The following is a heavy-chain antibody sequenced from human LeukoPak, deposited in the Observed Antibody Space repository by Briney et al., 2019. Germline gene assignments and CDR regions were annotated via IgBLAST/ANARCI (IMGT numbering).Heavy chain of an antibody. CDR2: INHSGST. Sequence: SETLSLTCTVSGGSISSGGYYWSWIRQPPGKGLEWIGEINHSGSTNYNPSLKSRVTISVDTSKNQFSLKLSSVTAADTAVYYCARYCTNGVCRYYYYYGMDVWGQGTTVTVSS. CDR3: ARYCTNGVCRYYYYYGMDV. D-gene: IGHD2-8*01. V-gene: IGHV4-39*07. J-gene: IGHJ6*02. CDR1: GGSISSGGYY.